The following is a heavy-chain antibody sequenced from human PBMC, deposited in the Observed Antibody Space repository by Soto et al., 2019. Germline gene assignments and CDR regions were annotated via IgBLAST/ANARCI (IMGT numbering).Heavy chain of an antibody. CDR2: ISFDGQTT. V-gene: IGHV3-23*01. D-gene: IGHD1-1*01. Sequence: EVQLLQSGGGFVQPGGSLRLSCSASGFTFRSFSMAWVRQAPGKGLEWVSDISFDGQTTFYADSVKGRFTVSRDNSKNSLFLQMNALRVEDTAVYYCARTGDGHHDFLDYWGQGILVSVSS. CDR3: ARTGDGHHDFLDY. J-gene: IGHJ4*02. CDR1: GFTFRSFS.